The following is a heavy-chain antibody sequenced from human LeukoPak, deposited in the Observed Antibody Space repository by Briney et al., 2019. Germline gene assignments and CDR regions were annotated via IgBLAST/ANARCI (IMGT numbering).Heavy chain of an antibody. CDR1: GGSFSGYY. J-gene: IGHJ3*02. D-gene: IGHD6-13*01. Sequence: PETLSLTCAVSGGSFSGYYWSWIRQPPGKGLEWIGCIYYSGSTNYSPSLKSRVTISVDTSENQFSLKLISVTAADTAVYYCARFGLMGIAAAAIRYDSSGTDAFDIWGQGTMVTVSS. CDR2: IYYSGST. CDR3: ARFGLMGIAAAAIRYDSSGTDAFDI. V-gene: IGHV4-59*01.